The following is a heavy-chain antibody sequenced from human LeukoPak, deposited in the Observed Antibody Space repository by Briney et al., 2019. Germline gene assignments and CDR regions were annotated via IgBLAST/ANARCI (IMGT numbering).Heavy chain of an antibody. J-gene: IGHJ4*02. CDR2: ISYDGSNK. D-gene: IGHD1-26*01. V-gene: IGHV3-30*09. CDR3: ASLTRGSFDY. CDR1: GFTFRSYA. Sequence: GGSLRLSRASSGFTFRSYAMHGVRQPPGRGLEWVAVISYDGSNKYYADSVKDRFAISRDNSKNTLYLQMNSLKAEATDVYYCASLTRGSFDYWGQGTLVTVSS.